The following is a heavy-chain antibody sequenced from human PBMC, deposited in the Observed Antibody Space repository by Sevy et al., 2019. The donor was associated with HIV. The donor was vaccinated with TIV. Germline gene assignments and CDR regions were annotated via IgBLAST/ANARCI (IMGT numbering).Heavy chain of an antibody. Sequence: GSLRLCCTVSGGSISSNYWSWIRQPPGKGLEWIGYIYSSGSSYNPSLKSRVSISMDTSKNQFSLKLNSVTAADTAVYYCARSSGYSYGDFDYWGQGTLVTVSS. CDR1: GGSISSNY. D-gene: IGHD5-18*01. CDR2: IYSSGSS. J-gene: IGHJ4*02. V-gene: IGHV4-59*01. CDR3: ARSSGYSYGDFDY.